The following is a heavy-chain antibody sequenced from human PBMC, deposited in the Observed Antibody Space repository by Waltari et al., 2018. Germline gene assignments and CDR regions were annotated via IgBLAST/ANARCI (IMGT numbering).Heavy chain of an antibody. J-gene: IGHJ5*02. CDR1: GGSFSGYR. D-gene: IGHD1-1*01. V-gene: IGHV4-34*01. CDR2: IDQNGRT. CDR3: ARGLESYNWFDP. Sequence: HVRLEQWGAGQLKSSALLSLPCAVYGGSFSGYRWNWIRQSTGKGLEGIGEIDQNGRTKYNPSLESRTIISLDTYKNQFSLTLSAVTAADTSLYYCARGLESYNWFDPWGQGTLVTVSS.